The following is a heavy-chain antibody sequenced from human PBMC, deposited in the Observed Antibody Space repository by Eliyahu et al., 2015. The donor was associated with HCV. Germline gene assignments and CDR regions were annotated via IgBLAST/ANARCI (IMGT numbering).Heavy chain of an antibody. CDR2: IKQDGSEK. CDR3: ARGRWDSGYDSDYFDY. Sequence: EVQLVESGGGLVQPGGSLRLSCAASGFXFSXXWMSWVRQAPGKGLEWVANIKQDGSEKYYVDSVKGRFTISRDNAKNSLYLQMNSLRAEDTAVYYCARGRWDSGYDSDYFDYWGQGTLVTVSS. CDR1: GFXFSXXW. D-gene: IGHD5-12*01. V-gene: IGHV3-7*01. J-gene: IGHJ4*02.